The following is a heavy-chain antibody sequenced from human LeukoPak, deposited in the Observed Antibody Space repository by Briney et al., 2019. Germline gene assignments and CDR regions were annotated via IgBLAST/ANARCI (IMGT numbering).Heavy chain of an antibody. Sequence: PSETLSLTRTVSGGSISSYYWSWVRQPAGKGLEWIGRIYTSGSTNYNPPLKSRVTMSLDTSKNQFSLKLSSVTAADTAVYYCARGGAARRGDWFVPWGEGTRVSVSS. CDR2: IYTSGST. J-gene: IGHJ5*02. D-gene: IGHD6-6*01. V-gene: IGHV4-4*07. CDR3: ARGGAARRGDWFVP. CDR1: GGSISSYY.